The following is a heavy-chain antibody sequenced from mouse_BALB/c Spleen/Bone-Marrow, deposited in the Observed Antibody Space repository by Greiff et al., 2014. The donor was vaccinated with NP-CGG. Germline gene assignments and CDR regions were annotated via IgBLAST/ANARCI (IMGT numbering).Heavy chain of an antibody. CDR1: GYSFTTYW. CDR2: INPSNGRI. Sequence: QVQLQQSGAELVKPGASVRLSCKASGYSFTTYWIHWVKQRPGQDLEWIGEINPSNGRINYSEKFKSKATLTVDKSSSTAYMQLSSLTSEESAVYSCARYDEPAWFAYRGQGTLVTVSA. J-gene: IGHJ3*01. D-gene: IGHD2-3*01. CDR3: ARYDEPAWFAY. V-gene: IGHV1S81*02.